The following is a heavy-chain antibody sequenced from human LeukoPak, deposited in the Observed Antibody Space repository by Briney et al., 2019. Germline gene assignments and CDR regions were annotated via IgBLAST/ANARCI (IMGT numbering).Heavy chain of an antibody. CDR1: GGSISSSSYY. V-gene: IGHV4-39*07. Sequence: PSETLSLTCTVSGGSISSSSYYWGWIRQPPGKGLEWIGSIYYSGSTYYNPSLKSRVTISVDTSKNQFSLKLSSVTAADTAVYYCARDCRTAYCGGGHAAFDIWGQGTMVTVSS. CDR2: IYYSGST. J-gene: IGHJ3*02. D-gene: IGHD2-21*01. CDR3: ARDCRTAYCGGGHAAFDI.